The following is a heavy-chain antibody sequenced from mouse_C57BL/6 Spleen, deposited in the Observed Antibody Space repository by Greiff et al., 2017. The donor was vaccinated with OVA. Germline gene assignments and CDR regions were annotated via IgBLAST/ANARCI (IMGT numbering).Heavy chain of an antibody. CDR3: TRDRDYGSRGGFAY. Sequence: EVKLVESGEGLVKPGGSLTLSCAASGFTFSSYAMSWVRQTPEKRLEWVAYISSGGDYIYYADTVKGRFTISRDNARNTLYLQMSSLKSEDTAMYYCTRDRDYGSRGGFAYWGQGTLVTVSA. D-gene: IGHD1-1*01. CDR2: ISSGGDYI. CDR1: GFTFSSYA. J-gene: IGHJ3*01. V-gene: IGHV5-9-1*02.